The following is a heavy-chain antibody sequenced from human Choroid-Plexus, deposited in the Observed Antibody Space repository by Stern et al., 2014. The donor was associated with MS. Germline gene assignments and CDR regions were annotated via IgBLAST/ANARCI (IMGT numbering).Heavy chain of an antibody. CDR2: IDRGGDP. CDR3: VRERCINTRCYGGRFGYYYYGMDV. J-gene: IGHJ6*02. Sequence: QVQLQQWGAGLLKPSETLSLTCAVYGGSFSGYYWSWIRQSPGKGLEWIGEIDRGGDPNYNPALKSRSPIPGDRSTTTLSLNLSPVTAADTAIYYCVRERCINTRCYGGRFGYYYYGMDVWGQGTTVTVSS. V-gene: IGHV4-34*01. CDR1: GGSFSGYY. D-gene: IGHD2-2*01.